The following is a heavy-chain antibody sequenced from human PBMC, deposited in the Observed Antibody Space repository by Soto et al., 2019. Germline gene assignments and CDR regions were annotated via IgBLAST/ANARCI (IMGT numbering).Heavy chain of an antibody. CDR2: ISHDGSKQ. CDR1: GFTFTAYG. D-gene: IGHD2-8*01. CDR3: AKESFGYCTNGVCRNSYYYYYMDV. V-gene: IGHV3-30*18. J-gene: IGHJ6*03. Sequence: GGSLRLSCAASGFTFTAYGMHWVRQAPGKGLEWVAAISHDGSKQYYADSVKGRFSISRDNSKKTLSLQMNSLRAEDTAVYFCAKESFGYCTNGVCRNSYYYYYMDVWGKGTTVTVSS.